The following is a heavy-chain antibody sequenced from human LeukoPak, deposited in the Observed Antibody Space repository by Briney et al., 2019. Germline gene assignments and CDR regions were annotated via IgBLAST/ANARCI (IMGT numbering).Heavy chain of an antibody. J-gene: IGHJ6*03. CDR2: ISGSGGRT. CDR1: GITLSNYG. Sequence: GGSLRLSCAVSGITLSNYGMSWVRQAPGKGLEWVAGISGSGGRTNYADSVKGRFTISRDNPKNTLYLQMNSLRAEDTAIYYCAKMKGHPLPKYYTDVWAQGTTVSVSS. CDR3: AKMKGHPLPKYYTDV. V-gene: IGHV3-23*01.